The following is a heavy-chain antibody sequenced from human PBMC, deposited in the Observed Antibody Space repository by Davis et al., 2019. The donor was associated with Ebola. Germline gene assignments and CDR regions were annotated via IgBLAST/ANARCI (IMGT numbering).Heavy chain of an antibody. J-gene: IGHJ4*02. CDR2: IYYSGST. D-gene: IGHD3-10*01. V-gene: IGHV4-59*01. CDR3: ARDLGYYYGSGELDY. Sequence: PSETLSLTCTVSGGSISSYYWSWIRQPPGKGLEWIGYIYYSGSTNYNPSLKSRVTISVDTSKNQFSLKLSSVTAADTAVYYCARDLGYYYGSGELDYWGQGTLVTVSS. CDR1: GGSISSYY.